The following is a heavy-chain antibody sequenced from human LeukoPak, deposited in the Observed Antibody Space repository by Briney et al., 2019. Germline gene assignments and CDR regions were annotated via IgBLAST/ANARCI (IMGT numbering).Heavy chain of an antibody. Sequence: PSETLSLTFTVSVGANNSTNYYWGWIPQPPGKGLDWIASIYYSESTYYNPSLKSRVTISVDTSKNQFSLMIGSVTAADTDVSYFARHRGHISSRAHNNYYYYYMDVWGKGTTVTVSS. J-gene: IGHJ6*03. CDR2: IYYSEST. V-gene: IGHV4-39*01. CDR3: ARHRGHISSRAHNNYYYYYMDV. CDR1: VGANNSTNYY. D-gene: IGHD6-13*01.